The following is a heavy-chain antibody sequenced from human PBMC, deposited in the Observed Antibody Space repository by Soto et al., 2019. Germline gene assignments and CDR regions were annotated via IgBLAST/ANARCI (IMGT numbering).Heavy chain of an antibody. J-gene: IGHJ3*02. V-gene: IGHV3-30-3*01. CDR2: ISYDGSNK. CDR1: GFTFSSYA. Sequence: LRLSWAASGFTFSSYAMHWVRQAPGKGLEWVAVISYDGSNKYYADSVKGRFTISRDNSKNTLYLQMNSLRDEDTAVYYCARDKRYYDSSGYAGAFDIWGQGTMVPVSS. CDR3: ARDKRYYDSSGYAGAFDI. D-gene: IGHD3-22*01.